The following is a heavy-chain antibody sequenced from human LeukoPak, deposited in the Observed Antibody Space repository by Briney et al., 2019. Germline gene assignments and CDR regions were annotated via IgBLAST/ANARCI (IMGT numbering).Heavy chain of an antibody. CDR2: VSYDITRT. V-gene: IGHV3-23*01. J-gene: IGHJ6*04. D-gene: IGHD2-21*01. Sequence: GGSLRLSCAASGFTFSSYAMTWARQAPGKGLEWISAVSYDITRTFYADSVKGRFAISRDNSRNTLFLQMNSLRADDTAVYYCARPGCGGNCYYRMDVWGKGTTVTVSS. CDR1: GFTFSSYA. CDR3: ARPGCGGNCYYRMDV.